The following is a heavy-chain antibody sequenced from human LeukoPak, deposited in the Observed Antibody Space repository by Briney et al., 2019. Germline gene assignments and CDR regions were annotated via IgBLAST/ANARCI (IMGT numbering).Heavy chain of an antibody. J-gene: IGHJ4*02. CDR2: ISNGGNDK. V-gene: IGHV3-30*04. Sequence: GRSLRLSCAASGFTFSSYPMHWVRQAPGKGLEWVAVISNGGNDKHYADSVKGRFTISRDSSKNTLYLQMNSLRTEDTAVYYCARDRVVASADYYFDSWGQGTLVTVSS. CDR1: GFTFSSYP. D-gene: IGHD6-13*01. CDR3: ARDRVVASADYYFDS.